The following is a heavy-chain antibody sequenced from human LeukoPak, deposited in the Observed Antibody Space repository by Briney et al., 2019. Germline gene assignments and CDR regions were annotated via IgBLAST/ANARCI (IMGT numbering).Heavy chain of an antibody. D-gene: IGHD3-10*01. CDR2: IIPILGIA. V-gene: IGHV1-69*04. J-gene: IGHJ3*02. CDR3: ARDKVGGSAAFDI. Sequence: ASVKVSCKASGGTFGSYAISWVRQAPGQGLEWMGRIIPILGIANYAQKFQGRVTITADKSTSTAYMELSSLRSEDTAVYYCARDKVGGSAAFDIWGQGTMVTVSS. CDR1: GGTFGSYA.